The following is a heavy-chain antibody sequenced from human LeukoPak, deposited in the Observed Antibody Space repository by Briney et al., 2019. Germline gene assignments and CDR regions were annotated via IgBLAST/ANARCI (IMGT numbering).Heavy chain of an antibody. Sequence: GGSLRLSCAASGFTFSSYSTNWVRQAPGKGLEWVSSISSSSSYIYYADSVKGRFTISRDNAKNSLYLQMNSLRAEDTAVYYCARDPGTWIQLWTYYYYMDVWGKGTTVTVSS. J-gene: IGHJ6*03. CDR3: ARDPGTWIQLWTYYYYMDV. CDR1: GFTFSSYS. V-gene: IGHV3-21*01. D-gene: IGHD5-18*01. CDR2: ISSSSSYI.